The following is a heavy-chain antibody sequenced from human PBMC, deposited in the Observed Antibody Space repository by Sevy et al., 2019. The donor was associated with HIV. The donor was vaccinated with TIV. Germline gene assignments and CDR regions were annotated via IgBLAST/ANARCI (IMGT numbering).Heavy chain of an antibody. CDR1: GYTLIEFS. V-gene: IGHV1-24*01. CDR3: ATGLPGEYVDCSSCYSDYFAY. CDR2: FGPEDGET. Sequence: ASVKVSCKVSGYTLIEFSMHWVRQAPGKWLEWMGGFGPEDGETIYAQRFQCRVTMTEDTSTDTVYMELSSLRSEDTAVYYCATGLPGEYVDCSSCYSDYFAYWGQGTLVTVSS. D-gene: IGHD2-15*01. J-gene: IGHJ4*02.